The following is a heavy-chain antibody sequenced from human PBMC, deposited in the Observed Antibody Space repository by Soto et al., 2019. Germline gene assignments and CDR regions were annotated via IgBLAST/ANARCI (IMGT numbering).Heavy chain of an antibody. Sequence: GGSLRLSCAASGFTFSSYGMHWVRQAPGKGLEWVAVIWYDGSNKYYADSVKGRFTISRDNSKNTLYLQMNSLRAEDTAVYYCARGSVEYYYDSSGYYSTDYWGQGTLVTVS. J-gene: IGHJ4*02. CDR2: IWYDGSNK. CDR1: GFTFSSYG. V-gene: IGHV3-33*01. D-gene: IGHD3-22*01. CDR3: ARGSVEYYYDSSGYYSTDY.